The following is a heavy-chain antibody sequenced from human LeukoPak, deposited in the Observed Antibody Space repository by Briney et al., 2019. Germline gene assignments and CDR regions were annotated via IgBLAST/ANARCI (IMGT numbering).Heavy chain of an antibody. J-gene: IGHJ4*02. D-gene: IGHD3-16*01. CDR1: GFTFSSYS. CDR3: ARVIGSYGDSAY. CDR2: ISSTSSAI. Sequence: GGSLRLSCAASGFTFSSYSMSWVRQAPGKGLEWLSYISSTSSAIYYADSLKGRFTISRDNAKNSMYLQMDSLRAEDTAVYYCARVIGSYGDSAYWGQGTLVTVSS. V-gene: IGHV3-48*04.